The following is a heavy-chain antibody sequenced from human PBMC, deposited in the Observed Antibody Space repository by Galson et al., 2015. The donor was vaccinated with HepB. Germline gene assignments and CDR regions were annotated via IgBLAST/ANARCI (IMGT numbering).Heavy chain of an antibody. J-gene: IGHJ4*02. CDR1: GFTFSSYS. V-gene: IGHV3-21*01. Sequence: SLRLSCAASGFTFSSYSMNWVRQAPGKGLEWVSSISSSSSYIYYADSVKGRFTISRDNAKNSLYLQMNSLRAEDTAVYYCARMGAGIAVAGPDYWGQGTLVTVSS. CDR3: ARMGAGIAVAGPDY. CDR2: ISSSSSYI. D-gene: IGHD6-19*01.